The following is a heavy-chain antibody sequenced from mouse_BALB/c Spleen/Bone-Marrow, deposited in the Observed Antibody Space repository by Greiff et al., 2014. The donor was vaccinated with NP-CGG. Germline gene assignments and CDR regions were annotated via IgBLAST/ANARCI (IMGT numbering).Heavy chain of an antibody. CDR2: ISYSGST. CDR1: GYSITSDYA. Sequence: VQLQQSGPGLVKPSQSLSLTCTVTGYSITSDYAWNWIRQFPGNKLEWMGYISYSGSTSYNPSLKSRISITRGTSKNQFFLQLNSVTTEDTVTYYCARYYGSSYYAMDYWGQGTSVTVSS. D-gene: IGHD1-1*01. CDR3: ARYYGSSYYAMDY. J-gene: IGHJ4*01. V-gene: IGHV3-2*02.